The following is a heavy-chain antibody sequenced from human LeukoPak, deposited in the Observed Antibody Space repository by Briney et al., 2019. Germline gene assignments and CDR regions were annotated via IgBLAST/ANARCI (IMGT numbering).Heavy chain of an antibody. CDR2: ISGSGGST. D-gene: IGHD3-10*01. V-gene: IGHV3-23*01. Sequence: GGSLRLSCAASGFTFSSYAMSWVRQAPGKGLEWVSAISGSGGSTYYADSVKGRFTISRDNSKNTLYLQMNSLRAEDMAVYYCAKEEYYYGSGSPNWFDPWGQGTLVTVSS. CDR1: GFTFSSYA. J-gene: IGHJ5*02. CDR3: AKEEYYYGSGSPNWFDP.